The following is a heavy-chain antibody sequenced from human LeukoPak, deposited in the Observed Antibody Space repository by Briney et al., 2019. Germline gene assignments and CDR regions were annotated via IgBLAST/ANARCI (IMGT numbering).Heavy chain of an antibody. V-gene: IGHV3-23*01. CDR1: GFTFSSYA. Sequence: PGGSLRLSCAASGFTFSSYAMSWVRQAPGKGLEWVSAISGSGGSTYYADSVKGRFTISRDNSKNTLYLQMNSLRAEDTAVYYCAKVLSPIYYYDSSGYYPDYWGQGTLVTVSS. J-gene: IGHJ4*02. CDR2: ISGSGGST. CDR3: AKVLSPIYYYDSSGYYPDY. D-gene: IGHD3-22*01.